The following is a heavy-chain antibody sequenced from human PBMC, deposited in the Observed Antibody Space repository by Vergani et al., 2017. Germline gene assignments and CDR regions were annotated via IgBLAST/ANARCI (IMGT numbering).Heavy chain of an antibody. CDR1: GFTFSSYG. Sequence: QVQLVESGGGVVQPGRSLRLSCAASGFTFSSYGMHWVRQAPGKGLEWVAVISYDGSNKYYADSVKGRFTISRDNSKNTLYLQMNSLSAEDTAVYYCAKLGGFITTADAFDIWGQGTMVTVSS. J-gene: IGHJ3*02. CDR3: AKLGGFITTADAFDI. V-gene: IGHV3-30*18. D-gene: IGHD3-22*01. CDR2: ISYDGSNK.